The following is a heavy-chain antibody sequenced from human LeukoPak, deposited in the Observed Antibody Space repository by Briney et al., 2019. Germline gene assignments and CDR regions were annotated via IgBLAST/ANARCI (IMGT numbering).Heavy chain of an antibody. CDR1: GGSISSSSYY. Sequence: SETLSLTCTVSGGSISSSSYYWGWIRQPPGKGLEWIGSIYYSGSTYYNPSLKSRVTISVGTSKNQFSLKLSSLTAADTAVYYCARGVVAAAGRTFDFWGQGTLVTVSS. CDR3: ARGVVAAAGRTFDF. D-gene: IGHD6-13*01. V-gene: IGHV4-39*07. CDR2: IYYSGST. J-gene: IGHJ4*02.